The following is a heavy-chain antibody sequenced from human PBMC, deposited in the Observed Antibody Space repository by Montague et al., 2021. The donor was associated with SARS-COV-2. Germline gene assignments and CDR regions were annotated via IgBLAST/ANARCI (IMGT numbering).Heavy chain of an antibody. CDR1: GGSISSSSHY. D-gene: IGHD3-3*01. CDR2: VSHSGGT. J-gene: IGHJ6*02. CDR3: ARQKLSGRSAYYYYGMDV. Sequence: SETLSLTCAVSGGSISSSSHYWGWIRQPPGKGLEWIGGVSHSGGTYYNASLQSRVTIFIDPSNNQFSLRLNSVTAADTAMYFCARQKLSGRSAYYYYGMDVWGQGTTVTVSS. V-gene: IGHV4-39*01.